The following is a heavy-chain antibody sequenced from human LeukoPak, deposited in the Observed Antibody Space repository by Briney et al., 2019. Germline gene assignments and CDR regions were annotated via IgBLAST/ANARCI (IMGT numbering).Heavy chain of an antibody. V-gene: IGHV1-69*06. J-gene: IGHJ3*02. CDR3: AREKPYAEAVPFFDI. CDR2: IIPIFGTA. CDR1: GGTFSSYA. D-gene: IGHD2-2*01. Sequence: GASVKVSCKASGGTFSSYAISWVRQAPGQGLEWMGGIIPIFGTANYAQKFQGRVTITADKSTSTAYMELSSLRSEDTAVYYCAREKPYAEAVPFFDIWGQGTMVTVSS.